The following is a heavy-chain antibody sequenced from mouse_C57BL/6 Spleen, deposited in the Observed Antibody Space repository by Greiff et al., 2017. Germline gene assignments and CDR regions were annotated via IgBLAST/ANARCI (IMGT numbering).Heavy chain of an antibody. D-gene: IGHD2-5*01. J-gene: IGHJ3*01. V-gene: IGHV1-15*01. CDR1: GYTFTDYE. CDR3: TRDIGYSNYVGPWCAY. CDR2: IDPETGGT. Sequence: VQLQQSGAELVRPGASVTLSCKASGYTFTDYEMHWVKQTPVHGLEWIGAIDPETGGTAYNQKFKGKAILTADKSSSTAYMELRSLTSEDSAVYYCTRDIGYSNYVGPWCAYWGQGTLVTVSA.